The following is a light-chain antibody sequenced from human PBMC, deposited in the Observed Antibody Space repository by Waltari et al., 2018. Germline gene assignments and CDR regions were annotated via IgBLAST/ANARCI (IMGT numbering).Light chain of an antibody. J-gene: IGKJ1*01. V-gene: IGKV4-1*01. CDR3: QQFQSHLRT. CDR2: WAS. Sequence: DILMTQSPESLAVSLGARATILCKSSQIVLHISNNKHYFSWYQLKPGQPPKLFIYWASTRKSGVPDRFSGSGSGTDCTLTISSLQAEDVAVYYCQQFQSHLRTFGQGTKVEIK. CDR1: QIVLHISNNKHY.